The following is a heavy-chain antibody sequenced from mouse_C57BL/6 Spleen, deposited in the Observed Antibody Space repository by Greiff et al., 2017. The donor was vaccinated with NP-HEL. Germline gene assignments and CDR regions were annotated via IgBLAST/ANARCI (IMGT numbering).Heavy chain of an antibody. D-gene: IGHD2-3*01. CDR3: AREGDGSYYYAMDY. V-gene: IGHV5-4*01. J-gene: IGHJ4*01. CDR2: ISDGGSYT. CDR1: GFTFSSYA. Sequence: EVKLVESGGGLVKPGGSLKLSCAASGFTFSSYAMSWVRQTPEKRLEWVATISDGGSYTYYPDNVKGRFTISRDNAKNNLYLQMSHLKSEDTAMYYCAREGDGSYYYAMDYWGQGTSVTVSS.